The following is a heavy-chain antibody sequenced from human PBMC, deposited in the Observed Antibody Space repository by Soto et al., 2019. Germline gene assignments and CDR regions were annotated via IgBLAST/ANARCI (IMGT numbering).Heavy chain of an antibody. CDR2: IIPIFGTA. CDR3: ARGPRDEYCSGGSCYPRGSYFDY. J-gene: IGHJ4*02. D-gene: IGHD2-15*01. V-gene: IGHV1-69*01. Sequence: QVQLVQSGAEVKKPGSSVKVSCKASGGTFSSYAISWVRQAPGQGLEWMGGIIPIFGTANYEQKFQGRVTIPADESTSTAYMELSSLRSEDTAVYYCARGPRDEYCSGGSCYPRGSYFDYWGQGTLVTVSS. CDR1: GGTFSSYA.